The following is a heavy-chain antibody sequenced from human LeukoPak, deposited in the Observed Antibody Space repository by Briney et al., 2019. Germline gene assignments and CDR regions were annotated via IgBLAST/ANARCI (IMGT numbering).Heavy chain of an antibody. Sequence: SETLSLTCTVSGGSISSYYWSWIRQPPGKGLEWIGYINYSGSTNYNPSLKSRVTISVDTSKNQFFLKLSSVTAADTAVYYCARGSNYYDSSGYSLGAFDIWGQGTMVTVSS. V-gene: IGHV4-59*01. CDR1: GGSISSYY. J-gene: IGHJ3*02. D-gene: IGHD3-22*01. CDR2: INYSGST. CDR3: ARGSNYYDSSGYSLGAFDI.